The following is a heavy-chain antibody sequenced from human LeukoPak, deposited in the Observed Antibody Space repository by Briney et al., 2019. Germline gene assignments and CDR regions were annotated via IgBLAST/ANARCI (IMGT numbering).Heavy chain of an antibody. CDR2: ISWNSGSI. Sequence: SLSLSCAASGFTFDDYAMHWVRQAPGKGLEWGSGISWNSGSIGYADSVKGRFTISRDNAKNSLYLQMNSLRAEDTALYYCAKDIATGNRLYYFDYWGQGSLVTVSS. CDR3: AKDIATGNRLYYFDY. D-gene: IGHD1-14*01. J-gene: IGHJ4*02. CDR1: GFTFDDYA. V-gene: IGHV3-9*01.